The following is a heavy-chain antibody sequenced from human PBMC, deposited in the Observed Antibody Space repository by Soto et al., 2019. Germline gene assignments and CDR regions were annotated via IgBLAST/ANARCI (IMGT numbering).Heavy chain of an antibody. J-gene: IGHJ6*02. CDR1: GFTFSSYG. D-gene: IGHD6-13*01. CDR3: AKSNVAAAGTQDV. CDR2: ISYDGSNK. Sequence: QVQLVESGGGVVQPGRSLRLSCAASGFTFSSYGMHWVRQAPGKGLEWVAVISYDGSNKYYADSVKGRFTISRDNSKNTLYLQMNSLRAEDTAVYYCAKSNVAAAGTQDVWGQGTTVTVSS. V-gene: IGHV3-30*18.